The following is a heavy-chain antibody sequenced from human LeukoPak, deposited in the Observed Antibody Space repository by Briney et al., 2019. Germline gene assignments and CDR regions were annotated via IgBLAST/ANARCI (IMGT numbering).Heavy chain of an antibody. CDR1: GFTFSGYY. CDR2: ISSLSTTI. CDR3: ARDKEA. Sequence: PGGSLRLSCAASGFTFSGYYMSWIRQAPGKGLEWVSYISSLSTTIYYTDSVKGRFTVSRDNAKNSLYLQMNSLRVEDTAMYYCARDKEAWGQGTLVTVSS. V-gene: IGHV3-11*04. J-gene: IGHJ5*02.